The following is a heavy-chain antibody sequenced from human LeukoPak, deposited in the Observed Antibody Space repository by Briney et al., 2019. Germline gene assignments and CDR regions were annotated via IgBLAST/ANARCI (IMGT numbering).Heavy chain of an antibody. J-gene: IGHJ4*02. Sequence: SETLSLTCTVSGGSISSGGYYWSWIRQHPGKGLEWIGYIYYSGSTYYNPSLKSRVTISVDTSKNQFSLKLSSVTAADTAVYYCARDPVSYCGSTSCYEGLFDYWGQGALVTVSS. CDR3: ARDPVSYCGSTSCYEGLFDY. CDR1: GGSISSGGYY. D-gene: IGHD2-2*01. CDR2: IYYSGST. V-gene: IGHV4-31*03.